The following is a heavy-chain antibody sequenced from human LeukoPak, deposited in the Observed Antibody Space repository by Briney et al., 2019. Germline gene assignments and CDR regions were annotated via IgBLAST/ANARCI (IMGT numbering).Heavy chain of an antibody. D-gene: IGHD6-13*01. CDR2: MNPNSGNT. J-gene: IGHJ4*02. V-gene: IGHV1-8*01. CDR1: GYTFTSYD. Sequence: GASVKVSCKASGYTFTSYDINWVRQATGQGPEWMGWMNPNSGNTGYAQKFQGRVTMTRNTSISTAYMELSSLRSEDTAVYYCARVPPPTGYSSSWRRNFDYWGQGTLVTVSS. CDR3: ARVPPPTGYSSSWRRNFDY.